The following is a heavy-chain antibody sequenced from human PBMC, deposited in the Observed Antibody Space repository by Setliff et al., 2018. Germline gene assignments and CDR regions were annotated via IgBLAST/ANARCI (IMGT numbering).Heavy chain of an antibody. CDR2: VSTYSGNT. CDR3: SRLVRYCTRTTCQRASGAEL. Sequence: GASVKVSCKASGYTFTSYGITWVRQAPGQGLEWMGWVSTYSGNTNYAQKLQGRVTMTTDTSTNTAYLELRSLTSDDTAVYYCSRLVRYCTRTTCQRASGAELWGQGSLVTVS. CDR1: GYTFTSYG. V-gene: IGHV1-18*01. J-gene: IGHJ4*02. D-gene: IGHD2-2*01.